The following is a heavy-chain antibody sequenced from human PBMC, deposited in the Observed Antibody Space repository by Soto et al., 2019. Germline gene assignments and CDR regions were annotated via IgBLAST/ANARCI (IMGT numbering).Heavy chain of an antibody. V-gene: IGHV3-30-3*01. Sequence: QVQLVESGGGVVQPGRSLRLSCAASGFTFSSYAMHWVRQAPGKGLEWVAVISYDGSNKYYADSVKGRVTISRDNSKNTLYLQMNSLRAEDTAVYYCARGPHLVIAAAVYYFDYWGQGTLVTVSS. CDR2: ISYDGSNK. CDR1: GFTFSSYA. CDR3: ARGPHLVIAAAVYYFDY. D-gene: IGHD6-13*01. J-gene: IGHJ4*02.